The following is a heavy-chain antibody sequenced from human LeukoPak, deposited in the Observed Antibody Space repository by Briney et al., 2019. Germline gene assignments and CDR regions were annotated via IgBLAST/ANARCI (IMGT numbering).Heavy chain of an antibody. V-gene: IGHV3-23*01. CDR1: GLIFSNYA. J-gene: IGHJ4*02. CDR3: GRDWKLDY. D-gene: IGHD1-1*01. Sequence: PGGSLRLSCAASGLIFSNYAMSWVRQAPGKGLDWVSAISGDGDTKYADSVKGRFTISRDNSRNRLYLQMDSLRVEDTAIYYCGRDWKLDYWGQGILVTVSS. CDR2: ISGDGDT.